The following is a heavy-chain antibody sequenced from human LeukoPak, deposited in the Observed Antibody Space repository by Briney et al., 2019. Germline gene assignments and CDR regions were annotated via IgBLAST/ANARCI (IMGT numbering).Heavy chain of an antibody. CDR3: AKNYYDSIGYYYYFDY. Sequence: PGGSLRLSCAASGFTFSSYAMSWVRQAPGKGLEWVSAISGSGGSTYYADSVKGRFTISRDNSKNTLYLQMNSLRAEDTAVYYCAKNYYDSIGYYYYFDYWGQGTLVTVSS. CDR2: ISGSGGST. D-gene: IGHD3-22*01. CDR1: GFTFSSYA. V-gene: IGHV3-23*01. J-gene: IGHJ4*02.